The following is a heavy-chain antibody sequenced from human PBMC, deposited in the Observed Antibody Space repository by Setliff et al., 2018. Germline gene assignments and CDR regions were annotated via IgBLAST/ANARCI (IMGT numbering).Heavy chain of an antibody. CDR2: ISPYSGNA. CDR1: GYTFTSYG. Sequence: ASVKVSCKASGYTFTSYGISWVRQAPGQGLEWVGWISPYSGNAYSAPKFQGRLSLTTDTSTTTAYLELRSLRSDDSAVYFCSRLVRFCTRTVCQRLPGDDFWGQGTRVTVSS. D-gene: IGHD2-15*01. CDR3: SRLVRFCTRTVCQRLPGDDF. J-gene: IGHJ4*02. V-gene: IGHV1-18*01.